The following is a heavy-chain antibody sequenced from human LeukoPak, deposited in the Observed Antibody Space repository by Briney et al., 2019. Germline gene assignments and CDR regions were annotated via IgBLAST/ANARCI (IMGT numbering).Heavy chain of an antibody. CDR2: IIPILGIA. CDR1: GGTFSSYA. J-gene: IGHJ3*02. Sequence: GASVKVSCKASGGTFSSYAISWVRQAPGQGLEWMGRIIPILGIANYAQKFQGRVTITAEKSTSTAYMELSSRRSEDTAVYYCATDEPESYSSSWYAAFDIWGQGTMVTVSS. D-gene: IGHD6-13*01. V-gene: IGHV1-69*04. CDR3: ATDEPESYSSSWYAAFDI.